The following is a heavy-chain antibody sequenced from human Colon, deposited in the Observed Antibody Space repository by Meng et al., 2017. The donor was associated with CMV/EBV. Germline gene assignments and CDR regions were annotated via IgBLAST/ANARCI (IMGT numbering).Heavy chain of an antibody. CDR3: ARDPSGSRVPFDY. J-gene: IGHJ4*02. CDR1: GYTFSDYH. Sequence: QGELGQSGAEVKKPGASVKDSCKTSGYTFSDYHIHWVRQAPGQGLEWMGWINSNSGATDYAQKFQGRFTMTRDTSITTVYMELSSLRSDDTAVYYCARDPSGSRVPFDYWGQGSLVTVSS. CDR2: INSNSGAT. D-gene: IGHD1-26*01. V-gene: IGHV1-2*02.